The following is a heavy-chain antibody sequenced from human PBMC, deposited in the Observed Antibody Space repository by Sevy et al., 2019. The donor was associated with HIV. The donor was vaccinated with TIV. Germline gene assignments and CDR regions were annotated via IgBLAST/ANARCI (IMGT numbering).Heavy chain of an antibody. V-gene: IGHV4-39*01. CDR3: AGEKSSSWKNYYYYYGMDV. CDR2: IYYSGST. D-gene: IGHD6-13*01. J-gene: IGHJ6*02. Sequence: SETLSLTCTVSGGSISSSSYYWGWIRQPPGKGLEWIGSIYYSGSTYYNPSLKSRVTISVDTSKNQFSLKLSSVTAADTAVYYCAGEKSSSWKNYYYYYGMDVWGQGTTVTVSS. CDR1: GGSISSSSYY.